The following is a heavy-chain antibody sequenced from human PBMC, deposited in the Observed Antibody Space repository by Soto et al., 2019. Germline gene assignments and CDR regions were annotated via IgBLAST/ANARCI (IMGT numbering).Heavy chain of an antibody. CDR1: GYTFTSYY. CDR3: ASPLYNSRTPFGY. Sequence: ASVKVSCKASGYTFTSYYMHWVRQAPGQGLEWMGIINPSSGSTSYAQKFQGRVTMTRDTSTSTVYMELSSLRSEDTAVFYCASPLYNSRTPFGYWGQGTLVTVS. D-gene: IGHD6-13*01. CDR2: INPSSGST. V-gene: IGHV1-46*01. J-gene: IGHJ4*02.